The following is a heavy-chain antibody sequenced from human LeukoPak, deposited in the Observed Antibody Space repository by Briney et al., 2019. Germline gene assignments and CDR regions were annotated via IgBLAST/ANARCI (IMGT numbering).Heavy chain of an antibody. Sequence: ASVKVSCKASGYTFTTYGISWVRQAPGQGREWMGWISAYNGNTNYAQKVQRRVTMTTDTSTRTAYMELRSLRSDGTAVYYCARDRSSGYYYRGDSFDIWGQGTMVTVST. CDR2: ISAYNGNT. CDR3: ARDRSSGYYYRGDSFDI. CDR1: GYTFTTYG. V-gene: IGHV1-18*01. J-gene: IGHJ3*02. D-gene: IGHD3-22*01.